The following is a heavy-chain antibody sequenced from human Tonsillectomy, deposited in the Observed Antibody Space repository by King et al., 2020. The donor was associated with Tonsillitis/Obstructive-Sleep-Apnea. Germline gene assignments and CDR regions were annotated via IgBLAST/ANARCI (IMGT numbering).Heavy chain of an antibody. Sequence: VQLVESGGGLVQPGGSLRLSCAASGFTFSSYWMSWVRQAPGKGLEWVANIKQDGSEKYYVDSVKGRFTISRDNAKNSLYLQMNSLRAEDTAVYYCARDLPPSDYDFWSGYYTGFGYYGMDVWGQGTTVTVSS. CDR3: ARDLPPSDYDFWSGYYTGFGYYGMDV. CDR1: GFTFSSYW. CDR2: IKQDGSEK. V-gene: IGHV3-7*03. J-gene: IGHJ6*02. D-gene: IGHD3-3*01.